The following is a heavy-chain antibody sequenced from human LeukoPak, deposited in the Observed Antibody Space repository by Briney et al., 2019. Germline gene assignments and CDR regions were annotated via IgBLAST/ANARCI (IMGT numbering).Heavy chain of an antibody. D-gene: IGHD6-13*01. J-gene: IGHJ3*02. V-gene: IGHV4-34*01. CDR2: INHSGST. CDR1: GGSFSGYY. Sequence: NPSETLSLTCAVYGGSFSGYYWSWIRQPPGKGLEWIGEINHSGSTNHNPSLKSRVTISVDTSKNQFSLKLSSVTAADMAVYYCARARSWYSSSAFDIWGQGTMVTVSS. CDR3: ARARSWYSSSAFDI.